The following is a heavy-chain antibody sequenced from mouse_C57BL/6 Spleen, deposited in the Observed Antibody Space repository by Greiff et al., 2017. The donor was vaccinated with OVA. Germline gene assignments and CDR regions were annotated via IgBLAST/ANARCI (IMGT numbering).Heavy chain of an antibody. J-gene: IGHJ1*03. CDR1: GYTFTSYW. CDR2: IDPSDSET. D-gene: IGHD2-5*01. Sequence: QVQLQQPGAELVRPGSSVKLSCKASGYTFTSYWMHWVKQRPIQGLEWIGNIDPSDSETPYNQKFKDKAPLTVDKSSSTAYMQLSSLTSEDSAVYYCARSDYSNYEYFDVWGTGTTVTVSS. CDR3: ARSDYSNYEYFDV. V-gene: IGHV1-52*01.